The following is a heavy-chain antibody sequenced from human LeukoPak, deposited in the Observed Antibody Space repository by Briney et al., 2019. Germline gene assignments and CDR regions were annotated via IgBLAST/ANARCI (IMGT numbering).Heavy chain of an antibody. V-gene: IGHV3-30*02. J-gene: IGHJ4*02. CDR1: GFTFSSYG. Sequence: GGSLRLSCAASGFTFSSYGMHWVRQAPGKGLEWVAFIRYDGSNKYYADSVKGRFTISRDNSKNTLYLQMNSLRAEDTAVYYCAKGPGLQLSQSVGSGYHTPFDYWSQGTLVTVSS. D-gene: IGHD3-3*01. CDR3: AKGPGLQLSQSVGSGYHTPFDY. CDR2: IRYDGSNK.